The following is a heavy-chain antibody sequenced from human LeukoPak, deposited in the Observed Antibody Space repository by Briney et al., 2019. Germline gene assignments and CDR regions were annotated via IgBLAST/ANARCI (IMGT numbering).Heavy chain of an antibody. V-gene: IGHV7-4-1*02. D-gene: IGHD3-22*01. J-gene: IGHJ4*02. CDR3: ARGGGDDSSGSLWDYFDY. Sequence: ASVKVSCKASGYTFSNYAMNWVRQAPGQGLEWMGWINTNTGNPTYAQGFTGRFVFSLDTSVSTAYLQITSLKAEDTAVYYCARGGGDDSSGSLWDYFDYWGQGTLVTVSS. CDR1: GYTFSNYA. CDR2: INTNTGNP.